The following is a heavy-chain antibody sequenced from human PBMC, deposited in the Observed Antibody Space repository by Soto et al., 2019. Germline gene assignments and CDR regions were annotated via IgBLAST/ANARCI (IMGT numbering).Heavy chain of an antibody. J-gene: IGHJ5*02. CDR1: RGYVNTFH. CDR3: AIEGSQSAYNFAIGIHLWSFDR. V-gene: IGHV4-4*07. Sequence: SETLSLTCTVCRGYVNTFHCSWVRQPAWKGLEWIGRIFPNGNNDYSPSLKSRVTLSVETSKNQISLNLTSVTAADMAVYYCAIEGSQSAYNFAIGIHLWSFDRLGQWPPVPVSS. CDR2: IFPNGNN. D-gene: IGHD1-1*01.